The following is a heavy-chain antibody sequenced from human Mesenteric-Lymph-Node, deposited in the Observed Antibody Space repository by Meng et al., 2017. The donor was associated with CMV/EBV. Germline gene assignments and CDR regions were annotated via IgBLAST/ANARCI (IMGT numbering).Heavy chain of an antibody. CDR1: GFTFSSYG. V-gene: IGHV3-30*02. D-gene: IGHD5-24*01. CDR2: IRYDGSNK. Sequence: GESLKISCAASGFTFSSYGMHWVRQAPGKGLEWVAFIRYDGSNKYYADSVKGRFTISRDNSKNTLYLQMNSLRAEDTAVYYCARGRREMATKLAQPGDAFDIWGQGTMVTVSS. J-gene: IGHJ3*02. CDR3: ARGRREMATKLAQPGDAFDI.